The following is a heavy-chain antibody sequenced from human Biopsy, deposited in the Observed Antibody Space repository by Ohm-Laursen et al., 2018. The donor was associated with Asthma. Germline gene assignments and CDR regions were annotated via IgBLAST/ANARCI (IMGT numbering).Heavy chain of an antibody. CDR3: ARAVSSSSYWYFDL. CDR1: GDAMSTSGSY. Sequence: SNTLSLTCIVSGDAMSTSGSYWGWIRQSPGKGLEWIGSIYYSGRTHYNPSLESRFTISADTSKNHFSLKVTSVTAADTAVYYCARAVSSSSYWYFDLWGRGDLVTVSS. V-gene: IGHV4-39*02. J-gene: IGHJ2*01. CDR2: IYYSGRT. D-gene: IGHD6-6*01.